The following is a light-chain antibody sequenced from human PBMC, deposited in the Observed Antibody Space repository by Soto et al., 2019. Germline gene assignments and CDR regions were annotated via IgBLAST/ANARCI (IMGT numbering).Light chain of an antibody. CDR1: QTILSTSNNKHY. Sequence: DIVMTQSPDSLAVSLGERVTISCKSSQTILSTSNNKHYLAWFRQKPGQPPKLLIYWASTRESGVPYRFSGSGSGTDFTLTITSLQAEDVAIYSCHQYYSVPPTFGQGTRLEIK. V-gene: IGKV4-1*01. J-gene: IGKJ5*01. CDR2: WAS. CDR3: HQYYSVPPT.